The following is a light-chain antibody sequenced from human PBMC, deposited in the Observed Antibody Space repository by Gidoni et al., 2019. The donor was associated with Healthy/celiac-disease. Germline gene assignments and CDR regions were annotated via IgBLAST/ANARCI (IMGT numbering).Light chain of an antibody. J-gene: IGLJ2*01. CDR2: DDR. CDR3: QVWDSSSDHPV. Sequence: SYVLTQPPSVAVAPGKTARITCGGNNIGSKSVHWYQQKPGQAPVLVVYDDRDRPSGIPQRFSGSNSGNTAPLTISRVEAGDEADYYCQVWDSSSDHPVFGGGTKLTVL. CDR1: NIGSKS. V-gene: IGLV3-21*03.